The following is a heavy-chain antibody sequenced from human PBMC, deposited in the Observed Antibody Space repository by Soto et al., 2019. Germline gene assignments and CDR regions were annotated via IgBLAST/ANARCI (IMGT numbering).Heavy chain of an antibody. Sequence: QVQLQESGPGLVKPSETLSLTCTVSGGSISSYYWSWIRQPPGKGLEWIGYIYYSGSTNYNPSLKSRVTISVDTSKNQFSLKLSSVTAADTAVYYCAKIHGAFDIWGQGTMFTVSS. CDR1: GGSISSYY. V-gene: IGHV4-59*01. J-gene: IGHJ3*02. CDR2: IYYSGST. CDR3: AKIHGAFDI.